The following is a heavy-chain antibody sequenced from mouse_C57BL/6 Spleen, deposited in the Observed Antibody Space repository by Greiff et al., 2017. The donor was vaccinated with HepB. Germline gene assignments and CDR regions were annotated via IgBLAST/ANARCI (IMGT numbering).Heavy chain of an antibody. D-gene: IGHD2-4*01. J-gene: IGHJ2*01. CDR3: ARGYDYDEVYY. CDR1: GYTFTSYW. V-gene: IGHV1-64*01. Sequence: QVQLQQSGAELVKPGASVKLSCKASGYTFTSYWMHWVKQRPGQGLEWIGMIHPNSGSTNYNEKFKSKATLTVDKSSSTAYMQLSSLTSDDSAVYYCARGYDYDEVYYWGQGTTLTVSS. CDR2: IHPNSGST.